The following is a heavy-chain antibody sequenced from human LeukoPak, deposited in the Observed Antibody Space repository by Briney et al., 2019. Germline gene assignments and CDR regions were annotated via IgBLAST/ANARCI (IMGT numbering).Heavy chain of an antibody. Sequence: ESLQISCQGSGYSFTTYWIGWVRQLPGKGLEWMGTVYPGDSDSRYSQSFQGQVIISADKSINTAYLQWKSLKASDTATYYCATGIKVAGTGMDVWGQGTTVTVSS. CDR2: VYPGDSDS. CDR3: ATGIKVAGTGMDV. CDR1: GYSFTTYW. J-gene: IGHJ6*02. D-gene: IGHD6-19*01. V-gene: IGHV5-51*01.